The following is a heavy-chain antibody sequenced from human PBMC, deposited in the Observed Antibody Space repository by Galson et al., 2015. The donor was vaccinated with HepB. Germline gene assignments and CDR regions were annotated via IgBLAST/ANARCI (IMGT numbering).Heavy chain of an antibody. J-gene: IGHJ4*02. Sequence: SVKVSCKASGYTFTDYYMHWVRQAPGQGLEWMGWINPNTGGTNYAQKFQGRVTMTRDTSISTAYMELSRLRSDDTAVYYCARDWGGNFFFGFWGQGTLVTVSS. CDR2: INPNTGGT. V-gene: IGHV1-2*02. CDR1: GYTFTDYY. D-gene: IGHD4-23*01. CDR3: ARDWGGNFFFGF.